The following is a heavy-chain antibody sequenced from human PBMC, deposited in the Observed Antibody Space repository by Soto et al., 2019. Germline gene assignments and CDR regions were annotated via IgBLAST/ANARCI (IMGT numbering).Heavy chain of an antibody. CDR2: LGGGGDT. J-gene: IGHJ4*02. Sequence: GGSLRLSSAASGFTFGTYTMNWVRQAPGKGLEWVSALGGGGDTHYAESVKGRFTISRDYSKNILLLQMNSLRDEDSAIYYCTKDRHPDGIWTFDFWGQGTLVTVSS. CDR3: TKDRHPDGIWTFDF. D-gene: IGHD3-9*01. V-gene: IGHV3-23*01. CDR1: GFTFGTYT.